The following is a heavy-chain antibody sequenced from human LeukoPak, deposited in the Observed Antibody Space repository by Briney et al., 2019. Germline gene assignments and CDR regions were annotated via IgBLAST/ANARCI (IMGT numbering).Heavy chain of an antibody. CDR2: INHSGRT. Sequence: PSETLSLTCGVYGESFSGDLWTWLRQAPGKGLEWIGEINHSGRTNYSPSLTSRVTISVDTSMNQFSLQLRSVTAADTAVYYCARGQYDSGGYHYGIRAFYFDYWGQGILVTVSS. J-gene: IGHJ4*02. V-gene: IGHV4-34*01. D-gene: IGHD3-22*01. CDR1: GESFSGDL. CDR3: ARGQYDSGGYHYGIRAFYFDY.